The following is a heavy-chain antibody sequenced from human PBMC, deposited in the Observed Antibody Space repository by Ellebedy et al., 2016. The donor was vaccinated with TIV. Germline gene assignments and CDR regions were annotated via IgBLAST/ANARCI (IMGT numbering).Heavy chain of an antibody. V-gene: IGHV3-23*01. CDR2: ISGSGGST. Sequence: GESLKISXAASGFTFSSYAMSWVRQAPGKGLEWVSAISGSGGSTYYADSVKGRFTISRDNSKNTLYLQMNSLRAEDTAVYYCAKVRGDQLLRGVFDYWGQGTLVTVSS. D-gene: IGHD2-2*01. CDR3: AKVRGDQLLRGVFDY. J-gene: IGHJ4*02. CDR1: GFTFSSYA.